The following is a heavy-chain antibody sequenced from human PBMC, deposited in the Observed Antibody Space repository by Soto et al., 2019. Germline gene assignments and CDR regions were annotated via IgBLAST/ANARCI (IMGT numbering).Heavy chain of an antibody. Sequence: GSLRLSCAASGFTFSSYWMHWVRQAPGKGLVWVSRINSDGSSTSYADSVKGRFTISRDNAKNTLYLQMNSLRAEDTAVYYCPREDDFWSGYYTFPFDYWGQGTLVTVSS. CDR3: PREDDFWSGYYTFPFDY. CDR2: INSDGSST. CDR1: GFTFSSYW. D-gene: IGHD3-3*01. V-gene: IGHV3-74*01. J-gene: IGHJ4*02.